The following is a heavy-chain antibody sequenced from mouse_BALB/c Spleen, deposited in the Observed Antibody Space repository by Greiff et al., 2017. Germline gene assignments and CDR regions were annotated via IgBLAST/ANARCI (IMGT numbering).Heavy chain of an antibody. J-gene: IGHJ4*01. CDR2: INPSNGGT. CDR1: GFNIKDYY. V-gene: IGHV1S16*01. D-gene: IGHD2-1*01. Sequence: QLQQSGAELVRPGALVKLSCKASGFNIKDYYMYWVKQRPGQGLEWIGGINPSNGGTNFNEKFKSKATLTVDKSSSTAYMQLSSLTSEDSAVYYCFYGNYYAMDYWGQGTSVTVSS. CDR3: FYGNYYAMDY.